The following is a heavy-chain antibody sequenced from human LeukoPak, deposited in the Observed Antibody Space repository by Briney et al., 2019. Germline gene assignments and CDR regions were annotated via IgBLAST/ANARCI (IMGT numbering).Heavy chain of an antibody. V-gene: IGHV4-59*12. CDR1: GGSISSYY. D-gene: IGHD4-17*01. CDR2: IYYSGST. Sequence: SETLSLTCTVSGGSISSYYWSWIRQPPGKGLEWIGYIYYSGSTNYNPSLKSRVTISVDTSKNQFSLKLSSVTAADTAVYYCAREHPVTTYYYYYYGMDVWGQGTTVTVSS. J-gene: IGHJ6*02. CDR3: AREHPVTTYYYYYYGMDV.